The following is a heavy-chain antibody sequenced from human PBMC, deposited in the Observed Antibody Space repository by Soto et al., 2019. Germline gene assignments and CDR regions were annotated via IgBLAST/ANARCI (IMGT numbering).Heavy chain of an antibody. CDR1: GFTFSSYA. D-gene: IGHD3-22*01. CDR2: IWYDGSDK. V-gene: IGHV3-33*01. J-gene: IGHJ4*02. CDR3: ARDSFTFYYDSSGYSPVDY. Sequence: GGSLRLSCAASGFTFSSYAMHWVRQAPGKGLERVAVIWYDGSDKYYADYVKGRFTISRDNSKNTLYLQMNSLGAEDTAMYYCARDSFTFYYDSSGYSPVDYWGQGTLVTVSS.